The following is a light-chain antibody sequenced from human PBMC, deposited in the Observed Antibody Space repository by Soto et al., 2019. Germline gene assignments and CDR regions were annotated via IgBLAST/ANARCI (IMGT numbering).Light chain of an antibody. Sequence: EIVLTQSPGTLSLSPGERATLSCRASQSVTSSNLAWYQQRPGQAPRLLIHAASIRATGIPGRFSGSGSGTDFTLTISRLEPEDFAVYYCQQYEAAPRTVGQGTKVDIK. CDR1: QSVTSSN. CDR3: QQYEAAPRT. CDR2: AAS. J-gene: IGKJ2*01. V-gene: IGKV3-20*01.